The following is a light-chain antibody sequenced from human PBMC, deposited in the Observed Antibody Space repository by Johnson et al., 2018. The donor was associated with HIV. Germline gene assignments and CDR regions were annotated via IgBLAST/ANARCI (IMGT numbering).Light chain of an antibody. J-gene: IGLJ1*01. CDR2: DNN. Sequence: QSVLTQPPSVSAAPGQKVTISCFGSDSEIGNNYVSWYQQLPGTAPKLLIYDNNKRPSGIPDRFSGSKSGTSATLGITGLQTGDEADYYCGTWDSSLSAYVFGTGTKVTVL. V-gene: IGLV1-51*01. CDR3: GTWDSSLSAYV. CDR1: DSEIGNNY.